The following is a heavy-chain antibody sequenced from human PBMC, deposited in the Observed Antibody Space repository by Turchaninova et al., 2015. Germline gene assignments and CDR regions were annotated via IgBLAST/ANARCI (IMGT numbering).Heavy chain of an antibody. CDR1: GYTFTDYY. J-gene: IGHJ4*02. Sequence: QVQLVQSGAEVKKPGASVKVSCKASGYTFTDYYLHWVRQAPGQGLEWMGRFNPNRAGTEWSKNFQVRVNMTRDTAMRTAYMELSSLTFDDTAVYYCVRKSVGDSLSDWGLGILVTVSS. D-gene: IGHD2-21*01. V-gene: IGHV1-2*06. CDR3: VRKSVGDSLSD. CDR2: FNPNRAGT.